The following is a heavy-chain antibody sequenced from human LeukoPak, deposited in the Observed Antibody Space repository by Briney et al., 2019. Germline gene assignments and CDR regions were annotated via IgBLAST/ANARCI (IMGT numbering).Heavy chain of an antibody. D-gene: IGHD1-26*01. J-gene: IGHJ4*02. CDR2: ISSSGSST. Sequence: GGSLRLSCATSGFTFSNYEMSWVRQTPGKGLEWVSYISSSGSSTYYADSVKGRFTISRVNAKSSLCLQMDSLRAGDTAVYYCAREDGSQLDYWGRGTLVTVSS. CDR1: GFTFSNYE. CDR3: AREDGSQLDY. V-gene: IGHV3-48*03.